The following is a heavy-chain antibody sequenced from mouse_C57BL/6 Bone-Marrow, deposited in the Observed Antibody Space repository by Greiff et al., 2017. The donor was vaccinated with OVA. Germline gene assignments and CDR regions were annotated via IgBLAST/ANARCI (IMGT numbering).Heavy chain of an antibody. CDR2: ISSGGSYT. J-gene: IGHJ4*01. CDR1: GFTFSSYG. CDR3: ARRTFYAMDY. Sequence: EVKLVESGGDLVKPGGSLKLSCAASGFTFSSYGMSWVRQTPDKRLEWVATISSGGSYTYYPDSVKGRFTNSRDNAKNTLYLQMSSLKSEDTAMYYCARRTFYAMDYWGQGTSVTVTS. V-gene: IGHV5-6*02.